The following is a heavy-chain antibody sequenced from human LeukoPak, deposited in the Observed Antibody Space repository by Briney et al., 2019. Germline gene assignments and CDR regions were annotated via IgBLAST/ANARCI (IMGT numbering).Heavy chain of an antibody. CDR3: ARSTRRYYYDSSGYYDPFDY. D-gene: IGHD3-22*01. CDR2: IIPIFGTA. V-gene: IGHV1-69*05. Sequence: SVKVSCKASGGTFSSYAMSWVRQAPGQGLEWMGRIIPIFGTANYAQKFQGRVTITTDESTSTAYMELSSLRSEDTAVYYCARSTRRYYYDSSGYYDPFDYWGQGTLVTVSS. J-gene: IGHJ4*02. CDR1: GGTFSSYA.